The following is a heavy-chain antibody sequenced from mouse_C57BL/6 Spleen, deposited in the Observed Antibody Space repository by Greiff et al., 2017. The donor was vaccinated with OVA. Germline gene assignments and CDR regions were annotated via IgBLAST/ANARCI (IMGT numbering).Heavy chain of an antibody. J-gene: IGHJ2*01. Sequence: QVQLQQSGAELVRPGASVTLSCKASGYTFTDYEMHWVKQTPVHGLEWIGAIDPETGGTAYNQKFKGKAILTAEKSASTAYMGLRRLTSEDSAVYYCTRSLLGRGYFDYWGQGTTLSVSS. CDR3: TRSLLGRGYFDY. CDR1: GYTFTDYE. V-gene: IGHV1-15*01. CDR2: IDPETGGT. D-gene: IGHD4-1*01.